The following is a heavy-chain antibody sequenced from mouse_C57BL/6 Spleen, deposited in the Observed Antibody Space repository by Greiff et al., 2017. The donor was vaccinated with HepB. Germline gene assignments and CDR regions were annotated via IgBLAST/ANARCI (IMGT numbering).Heavy chain of an antibody. D-gene: IGHD1-1*01. CDR3: AKGGYYGSSLWYFDV. Sequence: QVQLQQSGPELVKPGASVKLSCKASGYTFTSYDINWVKQRPGQGLEWIGWIYPRDGSTKYNEKFKGKATLTVDTSSSTAYMELHSLTSEDSAVYFCAKGGYYGSSLWYFDVWGTGTTVTVSS. J-gene: IGHJ1*03. CDR2: IYPRDGST. V-gene: IGHV1-85*01. CDR1: GYTFTSYD.